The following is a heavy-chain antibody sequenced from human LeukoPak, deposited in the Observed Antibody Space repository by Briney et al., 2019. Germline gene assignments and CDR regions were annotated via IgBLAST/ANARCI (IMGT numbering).Heavy chain of an antibody. Sequence: SETLSLTCAGCGGSFSGYYWSWIRQPPGKGVEWMGEINHSGSTNYNPSLKSLVTISVDTSKNHFSLKLSSVTAADTAVYYCARATMTTVTYYFDYWGQGTLVTVSS. CDR2: INHSGST. V-gene: IGHV4-34*01. CDR1: GGSFSGYY. D-gene: IGHD4-17*01. CDR3: ARATMTTVTYYFDY. J-gene: IGHJ4*02.